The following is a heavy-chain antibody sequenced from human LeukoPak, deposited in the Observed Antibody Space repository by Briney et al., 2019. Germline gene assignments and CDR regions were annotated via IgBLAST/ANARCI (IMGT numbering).Heavy chain of an antibody. D-gene: IGHD2-15*01. CDR2: IWYDGSNK. J-gene: IGHJ5*02. CDR1: GFTFSSHG. V-gene: IGHV3-33*01. CDR3: ARDGSQSCSAGSCDWFDP. Sequence: PGGSLRLSCAASGFTFSSHGMHWVRQAPGKGLEWVAVIWYDGSNKYYADSVKGRFTISRDNSKNTLYLQLSRLRAEDTAVYYCARDGSQSCSAGSCDWFDPWGQGALVTVSS.